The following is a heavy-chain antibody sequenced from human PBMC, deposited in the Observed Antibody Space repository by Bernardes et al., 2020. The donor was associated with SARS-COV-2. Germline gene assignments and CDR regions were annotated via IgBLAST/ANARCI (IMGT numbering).Heavy chain of an antibody. Sequence: SETLSLTCTVSGDSMSSYYWSWIRQSPGKGLEWLGYIYHSGGFSYNPSLKSRITMSVDTSKNQVSLKLTSVTAADTAVYHCASVSHHFYAMDVWGRGTTVTVSS. CDR2: IYHSGGF. CDR3: ASVSHHFYAMDV. J-gene: IGHJ6*02. V-gene: IGHV4-59*01. CDR1: GDSMSSYY.